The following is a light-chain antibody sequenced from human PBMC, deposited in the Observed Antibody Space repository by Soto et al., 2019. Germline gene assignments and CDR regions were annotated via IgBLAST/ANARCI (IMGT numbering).Light chain of an antibody. Sequence: DIQMTQSPSSLSASVGDRVTITCRASQGISTYLVWYQQKPGTVPKLLIFAASTLQSGVPSRFSGSGSGTDFTLNISSLQPEDVATYYCQTYNGAPWTFGQGTKVAIK. CDR3: QTYNGAPWT. V-gene: IGKV1-27*01. J-gene: IGKJ1*01. CDR2: AAS. CDR1: QGISTY.